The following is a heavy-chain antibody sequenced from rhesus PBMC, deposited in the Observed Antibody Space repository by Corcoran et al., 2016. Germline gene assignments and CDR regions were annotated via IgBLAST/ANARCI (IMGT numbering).Heavy chain of an antibody. CDR1: GYTFTDYY. Sequence: EVQLVQSGSEVKKPGASVKISCTASGYTFTDYYLYWVRQAPGKGLEWMGRVDPEDGEAKHAKKFDGRVTITADTPKDTDDMGLSSLRSEDTAVDYGATGGYWGQGVLVTVSS. V-gene: IGHV1-111*02. CDR2: VDPEDGEA. CDR3: ATGGY. J-gene: IGHJ4*01.